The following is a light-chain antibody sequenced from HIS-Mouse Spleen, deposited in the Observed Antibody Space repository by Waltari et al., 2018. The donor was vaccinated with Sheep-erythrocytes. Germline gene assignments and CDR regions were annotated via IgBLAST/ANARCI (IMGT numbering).Light chain of an antibody. V-gene: IGLV2-8*01. J-gene: IGLJ3*02. CDR2: EVS. CDR1: SSALGGYND. CDR3: SSYAGSNNWV. Sequence: QSALTQPPSASGSPGPSVTISCTGTSSALGGYNDVSWYQQHPGKAPKLMIYEVSKRPSGVPDRFSGSKSGNTASLTVSGLQAEDEADYYCSSYAGSNNWVFGGGTKLTVL.